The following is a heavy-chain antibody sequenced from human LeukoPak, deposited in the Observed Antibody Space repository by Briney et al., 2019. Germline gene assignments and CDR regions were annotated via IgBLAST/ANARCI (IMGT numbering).Heavy chain of an antibody. V-gene: IGHV1-2*02. J-gene: IGHJ4*02. D-gene: IGHD1-26*01. Sequence: ASVKVSCKASGYTFTSYYLYWVRQAPGQGLEWMGWINPNSGGTNYAQKFQGRVTMTRDTSINTAYMELSRLRSDDTAVYYCARDRIGATWGQGTLVTVSS. CDR1: GYTFTSYY. CDR2: INPNSGGT. CDR3: ARDRIGAT.